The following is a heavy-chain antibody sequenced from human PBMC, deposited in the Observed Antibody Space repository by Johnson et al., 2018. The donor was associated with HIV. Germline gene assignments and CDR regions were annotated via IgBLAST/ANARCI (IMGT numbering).Heavy chain of an antibody. V-gene: IGHV3-30*03. CDR3: GRDYDYDNSDQSGIDVFDV. Sequence: QVQLVESGGGVVRPGGSLRLSCAASGFNFDDYGMSWVRQAPGKGLEWLAVISSDESKKYYGVSVKGRFTISRDNSKNTVYLQMNGLTVEDTAMYYCGRDYDYDNSDQSGIDVFDVWGQGTKVTVSS. J-gene: IGHJ3*01. D-gene: IGHD3-22*01. CDR2: ISSDESKK. CDR1: GFNFDDYG.